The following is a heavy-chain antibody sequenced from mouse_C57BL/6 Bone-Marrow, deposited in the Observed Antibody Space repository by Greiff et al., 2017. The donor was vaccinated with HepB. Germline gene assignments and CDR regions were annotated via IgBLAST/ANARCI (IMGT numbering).Heavy chain of an antibody. D-gene: IGHD1-1*01. J-gene: IGHJ2*01. CDR1: GFTFSSYG. Sequence: DVHLVESGGDLVKPGGSLKLSCAASGFTFSSYGMSWVRQTPDKRLEWVATISSGGSYTYYPDSVKGRFTISRDNAKNTLYLQMSSLKSEDTAMYYCARGGTVVATDYWGQGTTLTVSS. CDR3: ARGGTVVATDY. V-gene: IGHV5-6*01. CDR2: ISSGGSYT.